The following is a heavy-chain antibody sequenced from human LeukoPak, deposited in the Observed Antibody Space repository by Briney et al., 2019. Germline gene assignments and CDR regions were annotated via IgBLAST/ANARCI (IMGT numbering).Heavy chain of an antibody. D-gene: IGHD4-17*01. CDR2: ISYDGSNK. V-gene: IGHV3-30*18. Sequence: GGSLRLSCAASGFTFSSYGMHWVRQAPGKGLEWVAVISYDGSNKYYADSLKGRFTISRDNSKNTLYLQMNSLRAEDTGVYYCAKIGGERYYGDKRCFQHWGQGTLVTVSS. J-gene: IGHJ1*01. CDR1: GFTFSSYG. CDR3: AKIGGERYYGDKRCFQH.